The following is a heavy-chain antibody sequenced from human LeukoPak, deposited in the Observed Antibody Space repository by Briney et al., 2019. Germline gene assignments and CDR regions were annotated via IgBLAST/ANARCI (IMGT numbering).Heavy chain of an antibody. CDR3: AGGNYYFDY. CDR2: IWYDGSNK. CDR1: GFTFNNYG. Sequence: GRSLRLSCAAFGFTFNNYGMHWVRQAPGKGLEWVAVIWYDGSNKYYADSVKGRFTISRDNSKNTLYLQMNSLRAEDTAVYYCAGGNYYFDYWGRGTLVTVSS. V-gene: IGHV3-33*01. J-gene: IGHJ4*02. D-gene: IGHD1-26*01.